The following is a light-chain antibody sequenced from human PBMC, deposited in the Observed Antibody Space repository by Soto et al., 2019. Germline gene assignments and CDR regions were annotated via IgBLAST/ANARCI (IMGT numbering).Light chain of an antibody. Sequence: DIQMTQSPSTLSASVGDRVTITCRASQSISSWLAWFQQKPGKAPKLLIYKASSLEGGVPSRFSGSGSGTEFTLTISSLQPDDFATYYRQQYNSYSPRTFGQGTKLEIK. V-gene: IGKV1-5*03. CDR1: QSISSW. CDR3: QQYNSYSPRT. CDR2: KAS. J-gene: IGKJ2*01.